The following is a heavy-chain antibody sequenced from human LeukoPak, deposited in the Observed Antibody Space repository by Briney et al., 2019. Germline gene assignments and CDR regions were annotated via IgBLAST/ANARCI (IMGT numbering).Heavy chain of an antibody. CDR3: AKEYGSGLDAFDI. Sequence: GSLRLSCAASGFTFSSYGMHWVRQAPGKGLEWVAVISYDGSNKYYADSVKGRFTISRDNSKNTLYLQMNSLRAEDTAVYYCAKEYGSGLDAFDIWGQGTMVTVSS. D-gene: IGHD3-10*01. CDR1: GFTFSSYG. CDR2: ISYDGSNK. J-gene: IGHJ3*02. V-gene: IGHV3-30*18.